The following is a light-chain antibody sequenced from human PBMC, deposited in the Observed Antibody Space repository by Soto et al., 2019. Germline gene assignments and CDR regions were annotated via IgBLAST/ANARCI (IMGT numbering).Light chain of an antibody. CDR3: QQYSRAPLT. CDR1: QSVNTN. V-gene: IGKV3-20*01. CDR2: GAS. J-gene: IGKJ1*01. Sequence: EVVLTQSPGTLSLSPGERATLSCRASQSVNTNLAWYQQKPGQAPRLVISGASSRATGIPDRFSASGSGTDFTLTISRLEAEDFAVYYCQQYSRAPLTFGQGTKVDI.